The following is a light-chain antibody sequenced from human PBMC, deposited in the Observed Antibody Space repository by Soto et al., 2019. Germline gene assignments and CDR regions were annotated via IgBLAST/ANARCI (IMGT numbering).Light chain of an antibody. J-gene: IGKJ1*01. CDR2: GAS. CDR1: QSVSSSY. Sequence: EIVLTQSPGTLSLSPGERATLSCRASQSVSSSYLAWYQQRPGQAPRLLIYGASSRATGIPDRFSGSGSGTDFTLTINRLEPEDFAVYYCQQYGSSLWTFVQGTKVEIK. CDR3: QQYGSSLWT. V-gene: IGKV3-20*01.